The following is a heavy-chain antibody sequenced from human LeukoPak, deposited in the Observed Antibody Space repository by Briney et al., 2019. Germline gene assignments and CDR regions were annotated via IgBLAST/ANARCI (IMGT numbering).Heavy chain of an antibody. CDR1: GYTFTRYG. CDR2: FGAYNGNT. J-gene: IGHJ4*02. V-gene: IGHV1-18*01. CDR3: ARRQVAATWCALDY. D-gene: IGHD2-15*01. Sequence: AASVKVSCKASGYTFTRYGIRWVRQAAGHGLESLGWFGAYNGNTNCAQKIQDRVTMSTDTYPSTAYMELRSLRSDDTAVYYCARRQVAATWCALDYWGQGTLVTVSS.